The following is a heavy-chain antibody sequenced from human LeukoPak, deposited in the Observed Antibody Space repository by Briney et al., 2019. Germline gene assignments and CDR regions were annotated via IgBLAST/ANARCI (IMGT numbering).Heavy chain of an antibody. CDR2: ISGSGVST. D-gene: IGHD3-3*01. CDR3: TNLIFGVLTTSDY. CDR1: GFTFSNYA. Sequence: GGSLRLSCAASGFTFSNYAMNWVRQAPGKGLEWVSGISGSGVSTYYADSVKGRFTISRDNSKNTLYLQMNSLRAEDTAVYYCTNLIFGVLTTSDYWGQGTLVTVSS. V-gene: IGHV3-23*01. J-gene: IGHJ4*02.